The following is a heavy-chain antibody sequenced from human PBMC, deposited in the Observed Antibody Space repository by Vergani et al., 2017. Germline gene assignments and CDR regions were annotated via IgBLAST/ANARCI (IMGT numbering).Heavy chain of an antibody. J-gene: IGHJ5*02. D-gene: IGHD2-2*01. Sequence: EVQLVESGGGLVQPGGSLRLSCAASGFTFSSYSMNWVRQAPGKGLEWVSYISSSSSTIYYADSVKGRFTISRDNAKNSLYLQMNSLRAEDTAVYYCARVGSAAAIFVGKSNWFDPWGQGTLVTVSS. CDR2: ISSSSSTI. CDR3: ARVGSAAAIFVGKSNWFDP. V-gene: IGHV3-48*04. CDR1: GFTFSSYS.